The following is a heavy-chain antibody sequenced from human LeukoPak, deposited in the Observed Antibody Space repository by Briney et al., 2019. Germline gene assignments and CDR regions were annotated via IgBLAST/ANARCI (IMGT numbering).Heavy chain of an antibody. D-gene: IGHD3-3*01. V-gene: IGHV3-53*01. J-gene: IGHJ4*02. Sequence: GGSLRLSCAASGFTVSSNYMSWVRQAPGKGLEWVSVIYSGGSTYYADSVKGRFTISRDNSKNTLYLQMNSLRAEDTAVYYCAKDRHDYDFWSGYFIDYWGQGTLVTVSS. CDR2: IYSGGST. CDR1: GFTVSSNY. CDR3: AKDRHDYDFWSGYFIDY.